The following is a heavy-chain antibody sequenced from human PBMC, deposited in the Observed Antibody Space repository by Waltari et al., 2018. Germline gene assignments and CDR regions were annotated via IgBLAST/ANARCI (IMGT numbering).Heavy chain of an antibody. J-gene: IGHJ4*02. CDR3: ARGPPVGAGFNPDLDV. CDR1: GYTFIDHY. D-gene: IGHD1-26*01. Sequence: QVQLVQSGAEMKKPGASMRVSCNASGYTFIDHYVHWVRQSPGQGLDWMGWINPNSGGANFARRFQGRISMARDVSTNLAYMELRRLTSSDTAIYYCARGPPVGAGFNPDLDVWGQGTLVTVSS. CDR2: INPNSGGA. V-gene: IGHV1-2*02.